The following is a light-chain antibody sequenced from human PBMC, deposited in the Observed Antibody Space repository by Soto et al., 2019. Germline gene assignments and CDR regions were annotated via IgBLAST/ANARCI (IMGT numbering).Light chain of an antibody. CDR3: GTWDTRLNGLYV. J-gene: IGLJ1*01. Sequence: QSVLTQPPSVSAAPGQNVTISCSGSTSNIGNNYVSWYQQLPGTAPKLLIYDNDKRPSGIPDRFSGSKSGTSATLGISGLHTGDEADYYCGTWDTRLNGLYVFGPGTKVTVL. CDR1: TSNIGNNY. CDR2: DND. V-gene: IGLV1-51*01.